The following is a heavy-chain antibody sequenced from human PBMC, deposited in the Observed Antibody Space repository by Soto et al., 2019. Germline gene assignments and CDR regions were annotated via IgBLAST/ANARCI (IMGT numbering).Heavy chain of an antibody. D-gene: IGHD3-10*01. V-gene: IGHV3-23*01. J-gene: IGHJ4*02. Sequence: GGSLRLSCAASGFTFSSYAMSWVRQAPGKGLEWVSTISGSGGSTYYADSVKGRFTISRDNSKNTLYLQMSSLRAEDTAVYYCAKSATGSGTSRSDYWGKGTLVTVST. CDR3: AKSATGSGTSRSDY. CDR1: GFTFSSYA. CDR2: ISGSGGST.